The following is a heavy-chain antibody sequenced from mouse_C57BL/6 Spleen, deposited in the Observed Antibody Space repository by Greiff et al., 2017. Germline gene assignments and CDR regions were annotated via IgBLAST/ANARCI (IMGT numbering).Heavy chain of an antibody. D-gene: IGHD1-1*01. V-gene: IGHV6-6*01. CDR1: GFTFSDAW. Sequence: EVKLMESGGGLVQPGGSMKLSCAASGFTFSDAWMDWVRQSPAKGLEWVAEIRNKANNHATYYAESVKGRFTISRDDSKSSVYLQMNSLRAEDTGIYYCTREHLLVRLYAMDYWGQGTSVTVSS. CDR2: IRNKANNHAT. CDR3: TREHLLVRLYAMDY. J-gene: IGHJ4*01.